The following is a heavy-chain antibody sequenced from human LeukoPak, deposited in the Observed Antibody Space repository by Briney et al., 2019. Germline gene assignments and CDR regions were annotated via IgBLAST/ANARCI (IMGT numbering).Heavy chain of an antibody. CDR3: ARGSGTHPYFFHR. D-gene: IGHD3-10*01. Sequence: SETLSHTCTLSGASITDNYWTWVRQPPGQALEWIGYVHYSWSTNHSPSLKTRVTISVDSSKSQFSLRLISVTSADSAVYFCARGSGTHPYFFHRWGRGTTVIVSS. CDR2: VHYSWST. J-gene: IGHJ1*01. CDR1: GASITDNY. V-gene: IGHV4-59*03.